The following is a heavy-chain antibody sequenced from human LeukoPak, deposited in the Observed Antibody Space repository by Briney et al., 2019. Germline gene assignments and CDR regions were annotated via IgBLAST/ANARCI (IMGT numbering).Heavy chain of an antibody. D-gene: IGHD6-13*01. CDR2: IYYSGST. J-gene: IGHJ5*02. Sequence: SETLSLTCTVSGGSISSYYWSWIRQPPGKGLEWIGYIYYSGSTNYNPSLKSRVTISVDTSKNQFSLKLNSVTAADTAVYYCGRVFYSSNWNLFDPWGQGTLVTVSS. CDR3: GRVFYSSNWNLFDP. CDR1: GGSISSYY. V-gene: IGHV4-59*01.